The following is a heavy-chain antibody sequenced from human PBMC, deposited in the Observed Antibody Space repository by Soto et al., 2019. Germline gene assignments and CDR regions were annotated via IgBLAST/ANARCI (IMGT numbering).Heavy chain of an antibody. CDR2: ISSSSSYI. CDR3: ASLWFVSNYAFDI. CDR1: GFTFSSYS. Sequence: VQLVESGGGVVQPGRSLRLSCAASGFTFSSYSMNWVRQAPGKGLEWVSAISSSSSYIYYADSVKGRFTISRDNAKNSLYLQMNSLRAEDTAVYYCASLWFVSNYAFDIWGQGTMVTVSS. V-gene: IGHV3-21*01. J-gene: IGHJ3*02. D-gene: IGHD3-10*01.